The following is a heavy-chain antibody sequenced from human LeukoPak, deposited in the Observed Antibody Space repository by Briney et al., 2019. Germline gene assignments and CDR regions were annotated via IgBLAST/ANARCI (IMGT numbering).Heavy chain of an antibody. CDR3: ARYDYYDNSARFDI. D-gene: IGHD3-22*01. Sequence: SETLSLTCTVSGGSISSGSYYWSWIRQPAGKGLEWIGRFYTSGSTNYSPSLKSRVTISVDTSKNQFSLKLYSVTAADTAVYYCARYDYYDNSARFDIWGQGTMVTVSS. V-gene: IGHV4-61*02. J-gene: IGHJ3*02. CDR1: GGSISSGSYY. CDR2: FYTSGST.